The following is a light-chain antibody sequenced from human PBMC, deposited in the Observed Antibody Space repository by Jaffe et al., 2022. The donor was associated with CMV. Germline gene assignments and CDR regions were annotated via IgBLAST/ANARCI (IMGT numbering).Light chain of an antibody. CDR3: QQYYSNPRT. CDR1: QSVLYSSNNKNY. J-gene: IGKJ2*01. CDR2: WAS. Sequence: DIVMTQSPDSLAVSPGDRATINCKSSQSVLYSSNNKNYLAWYQQKPRQPPKLLIYWASTRESGVPDRFSGSGSGTDFTLTISSLQAEDVAVYYCQQYYSNPRTFGQGTKLEIK. V-gene: IGKV4-1*01.